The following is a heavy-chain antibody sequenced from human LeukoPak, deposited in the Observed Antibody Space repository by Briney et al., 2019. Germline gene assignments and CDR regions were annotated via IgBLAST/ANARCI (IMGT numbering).Heavy chain of an antibody. Sequence: PGGSLRLSCAASGFTFSSYWMSWVRQAPGKGLEWVANIKQDGSEKYYVDSVKGRFTISRDNAKNPLYLQMNSLRAEDTAVYYCARDRVYSSSHYFDYWGQGTLVTVSS. J-gene: IGHJ4*02. CDR2: IKQDGSEK. D-gene: IGHD6-6*01. CDR3: ARDRVYSSSHYFDY. V-gene: IGHV3-7*01. CDR1: GFTFSSYW.